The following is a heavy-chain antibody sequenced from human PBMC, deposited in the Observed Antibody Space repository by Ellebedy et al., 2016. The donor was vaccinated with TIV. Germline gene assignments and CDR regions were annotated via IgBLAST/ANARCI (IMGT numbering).Heavy chain of an antibody. J-gene: IGHJ4*02. CDR3: ATLGYGDYSFDY. CDR1: GFTFSAYS. V-gene: IGHV3-66*01. Sequence: GESLKISCAASGFTFSAYSIHWVRQAPGRGLEWVSTYYSGGRTHYADSVKGRFTISRDNSKNTVDLQMSSLRAEDTAVYYCATLGYGDYSFDYWGQGTLVTVSS. D-gene: IGHD4-17*01. CDR2: YYSGGRT.